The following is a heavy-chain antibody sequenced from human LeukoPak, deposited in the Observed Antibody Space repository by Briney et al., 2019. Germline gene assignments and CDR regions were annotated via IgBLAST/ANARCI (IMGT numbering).Heavy chain of an antibody. CDR1: GFTFSPYS. J-gene: IGHJ4*02. V-gene: IGHV3-48*01. D-gene: IGHD3-3*01. Sequence: GGSLRLSCVVSGFTFSPYSMNWVRQAPGKGLEWVSYISGGSNPIYYADSVKGRFTISRDNAKNSLYLQMNSLRAEDTAVYYCARSRSGYYFDYWGQGALVTVSS. CDR2: ISGGSNPI. CDR3: ARSRSGYYFDY.